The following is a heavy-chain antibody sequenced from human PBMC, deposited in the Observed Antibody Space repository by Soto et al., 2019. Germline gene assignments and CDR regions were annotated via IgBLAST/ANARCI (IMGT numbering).Heavy chain of an antibody. V-gene: IGHV3-7*01. CDR2: IKQDGSEK. J-gene: IGHJ4*02. D-gene: IGHD3-3*01. CDR1: GFTFSSYW. CDR3: ARGWGLRFLEWLSPDGYFDY. Sequence: GGSLRLSCAASGFTFSSYWMSWVRQAPGKGLEWVANIKQDGSEKYYVDSVKGRFTISRDNAKNSLYLQMNSLRAEDTAVYYCARGWGLRFLEWLSPDGYFDYWGQGTLVTVSS.